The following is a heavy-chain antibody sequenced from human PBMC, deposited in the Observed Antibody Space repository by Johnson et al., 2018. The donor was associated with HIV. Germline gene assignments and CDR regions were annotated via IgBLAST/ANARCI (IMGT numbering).Heavy chain of an antibody. V-gene: IGHV3-43*01. CDR3: ATGSLVGPNDAFDI. CDR2: ISWDGGST. Sequence: VQLVESGGVVVQPGGSLRLSCAASGFTFDDYTMHWVRQAPGKGLEWVSLISWDGGSTYYADSVKGRFTISRDNSKHSLYLQMNSLRTEDTALYYCATGSLVGPNDAFDIWGQGTMVTVSS. CDR1: GFTFDDYT. J-gene: IGHJ3*02. D-gene: IGHD3-16*02.